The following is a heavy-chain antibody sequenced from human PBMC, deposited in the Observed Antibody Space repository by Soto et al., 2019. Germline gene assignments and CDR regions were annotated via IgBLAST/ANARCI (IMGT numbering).Heavy chain of an antibody. CDR2: TYYRSKWYN. CDR3: AREGVDKYYYDSSGYYYYGMDV. J-gene: IGHJ6*02. V-gene: IGHV6-1*01. CDR1: GDSVSSNSAA. D-gene: IGHD3-22*01. Sequence: SQTLSLPCAISGDSVSSNSAAWNWIRQSPSRGLEWLGRTYYRSKWYNDYAVSVKSRITINPDTSKNQFSLQLNSVTPEDTAVYYCAREGVDKYYYDSSGYYYYGMDVWGQGTTVTVSS.